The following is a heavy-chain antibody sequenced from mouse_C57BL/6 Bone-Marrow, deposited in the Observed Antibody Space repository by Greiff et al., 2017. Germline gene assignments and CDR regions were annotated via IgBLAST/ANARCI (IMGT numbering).Heavy chain of an antibody. CDR2: ISNGGGST. Sequence: EVQLQESGGGLVQPGGSLKLSCAASGFTFSDYYMYWVRQTPEKRLEWVAYISNGGGSTYYPDTVKGRFTISRDNAKNTLYLQMSRLKSEDTAMYYCARHEITGDYFDYWGQGTTLTVSS. D-gene: IGHD1-1*01. J-gene: IGHJ2*01. CDR3: ARHEITGDYFDY. V-gene: IGHV5-12*01. CDR1: GFTFSDYY.